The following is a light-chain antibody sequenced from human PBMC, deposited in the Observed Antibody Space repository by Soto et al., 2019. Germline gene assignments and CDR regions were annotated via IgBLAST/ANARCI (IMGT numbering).Light chain of an antibody. CDR2: AAS. Sequence: EIVLTQSPGTLSLSPGERATLSCRASQSVRSSYLAWYQQKPGQAPRLLIYAASTRATGIPDRFSGSGSGTEFTLTISSLQPEDFATYYCQQYDSYPLTFGGGTKVDIK. J-gene: IGKJ4*01. CDR1: QSVRSSY. V-gene: IGKV3-20*01. CDR3: QQYDSYPLT.